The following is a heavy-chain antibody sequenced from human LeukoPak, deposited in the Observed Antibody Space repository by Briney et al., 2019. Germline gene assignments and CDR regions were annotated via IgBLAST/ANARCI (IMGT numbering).Heavy chain of an antibody. CDR1: SGSMSSYY. CDR2: ISDSGNT. J-gene: IGHJ4*02. V-gene: IGHV4-59*07. Sequence: PSDTLSLTCTVSSGSMSSYYWSWIRQPPGKGLEWIGYISDSGNTKYNPSLKSRVTVSVDTSKNHFSLKVRSVTAADTALYYCARAYYDVWNGHYYFDYWGQGVLVTVSS. D-gene: IGHD3-3*01. CDR3: ARAYYDVWNGHYYFDY.